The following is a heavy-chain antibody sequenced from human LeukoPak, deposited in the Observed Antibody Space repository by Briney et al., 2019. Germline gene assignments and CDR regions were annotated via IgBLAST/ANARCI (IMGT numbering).Heavy chain of an antibody. CDR3: ARVRGSIEEYIAY. CDR2: ISSSSSYI. CDR1: GSTFSSYS. D-gene: IGHD3-10*01. V-gene: IGHV3-21*01. Sequence: GGSLRLSCAASGSTFSSYSMNWVRQAPGKGLEWVSSISSSSSYIYYADSVKGRFTISRDNAKNSLYLQMNSLRAEDTAVHYCARVRGSIEEYIAYWGQGTLVTVSS. J-gene: IGHJ4*02.